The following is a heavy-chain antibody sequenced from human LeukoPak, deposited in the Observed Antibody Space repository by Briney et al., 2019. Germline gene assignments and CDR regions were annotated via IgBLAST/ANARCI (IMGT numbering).Heavy chain of an antibody. D-gene: IGHD6-13*01. Sequence: SETLSLTCTVSGGSISSYYWSWIRQPPGKGLEWIGYIYYSGSTNYNPSLMSRVTISVDTSKNQFSLKLSSVTAADTAVYYCARGGAAAGTGGLDYWGQGTLVTVSS. CDR2: IYYSGST. CDR1: GGSISSYY. V-gene: IGHV4-59*01. CDR3: ARGGAAAGTGGLDY. J-gene: IGHJ4*02.